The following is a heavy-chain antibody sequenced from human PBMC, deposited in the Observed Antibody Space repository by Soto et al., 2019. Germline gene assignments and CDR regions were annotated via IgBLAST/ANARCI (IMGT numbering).Heavy chain of an antibody. D-gene: IGHD6-19*01. Sequence: QVQLVQSGAEVKKPGSSVKVSCKASGGTFSSDAISWVRQAPGQGLEWMGGIIPICGPAKYEQKFQGRVTITADESTSTAYMDLRSLRSEDTAVYYCAIGHSSSGGMDVWGQGTTVTVSS. V-gene: IGHV1-69*01. CDR3: AIGHSSSGGMDV. J-gene: IGHJ6*02. CDR1: GGTFSSDA. CDR2: IIPICGPA.